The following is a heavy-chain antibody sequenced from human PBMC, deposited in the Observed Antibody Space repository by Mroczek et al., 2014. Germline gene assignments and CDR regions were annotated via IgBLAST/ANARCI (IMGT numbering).Heavy chain of an antibody. J-gene: IGHJ4*02. CDR1: GGSFSGYY. CDR2: INHSGST. V-gene: IGHV4-34*01. D-gene: IGHD2-2*01. Sequence: QVQLQQWGAGLLKPSETLSLTCAVYGGSFSGYYWSWIRQPPGKGLEWIGEINHSGSTNHNPSLKSRVTISVDTSKNQLSLKLSSVTAADTAVYYCARRRIYCSSTSCPPYFDYWGQGTLVTVSS. CDR3: ARRRIYCSSTSCPPYFDY.